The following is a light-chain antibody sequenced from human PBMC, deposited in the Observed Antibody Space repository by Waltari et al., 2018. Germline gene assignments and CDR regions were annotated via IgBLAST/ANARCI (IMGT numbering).Light chain of an antibody. CDR3: QVWDTTNDHVV. CDR2: DDG. CDR1: NIGSKS. V-gene: IGLV3-21*02. J-gene: IGLJ2*01. Sequence: SYVLTQSPSVSVAPGQTASITCGGNNIGSKSVHWYQQKPGQAPVVVVYDDGVRPSGIPDRFFGYNSENTATLTSSMVEAGDEADYYCQVWDTTNDHVVFGGGTKMTVL.